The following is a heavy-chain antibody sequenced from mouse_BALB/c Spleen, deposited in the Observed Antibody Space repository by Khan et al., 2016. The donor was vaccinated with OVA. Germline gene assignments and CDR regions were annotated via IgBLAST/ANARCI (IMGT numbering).Heavy chain of an antibody. Sequence: QIQLVQSGPELKQPGETVKISCKASGYSFTNYGINWVKQSPGKALKLMAWINTYTGEPTYADDFKGRFAFSLETSANTPYLQINILNNEDTATYFCARPPYLTYTSDNGGQGTSVTVSS. V-gene: IGHV9-3-1*01. D-gene: IGHD2-10*01. CDR3: ARPPYLTYTSDN. J-gene: IGHJ4*01. CDR2: INTYTGEP. CDR1: GYSFTNYG.